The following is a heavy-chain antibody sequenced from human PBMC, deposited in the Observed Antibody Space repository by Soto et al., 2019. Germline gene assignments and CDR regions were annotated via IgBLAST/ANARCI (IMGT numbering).Heavy chain of an antibody. D-gene: IGHD6-19*01. CDR2: IYPTDSDT. CDR3: ARVGGSGWPPTFYFLDL. J-gene: IGHJ4*02. Sequence: EVQLLQSGAEVKKSGESLKISCQGSGHSSTTYWFGWVRQQAGKGLELMGIIYPTDSDTRYSPSFQGQVTISVDKSINTAYLQWSSLKASDTAMYYCARVGGSGWPPTFYFLDLWGQGTLVTVSS. V-gene: IGHV5-51*01. CDR1: GHSSTTYW.